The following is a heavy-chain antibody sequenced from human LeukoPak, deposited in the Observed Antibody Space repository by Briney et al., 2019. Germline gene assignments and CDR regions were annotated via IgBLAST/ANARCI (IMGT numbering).Heavy chain of an antibody. J-gene: IGHJ3*02. Sequence: SVKVSCKASGGTFSSYAISWVRQAPGQGLEWTGGIIPIFGTANYAQKFQGRVTITADKSTSTAYMELSSLRSEDTAVYYCARGLYYYDSSGAFDIWGQGTMVTVSS. V-gene: IGHV1-69*06. D-gene: IGHD3-22*01. CDR1: GGTFSSYA. CDR2: IIPIFGTA. CDR3: ARGLYYYDSSGAFDI.